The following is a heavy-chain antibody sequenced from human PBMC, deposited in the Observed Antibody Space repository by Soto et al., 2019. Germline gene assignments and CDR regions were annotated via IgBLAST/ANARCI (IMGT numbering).Heavy chain of an antibody. J-gene: IGHJ6*02. Sequence: QVQVVQPGDEVKKPGASVKVSCKASGYTFTNYGFSWVRQAPGQGLEWMGWISGYNGNTKYAEKFQGRVTMTTDTSTSTAHMELRSLRSDDTAVYYCAREGQAPYYYYGMDVWGQGTAVTVSS. V-gene: IGHV1-18*01. CDR3: AREGQAPYYYYGMDV. CDR1: GYTFTNYG. CDR2: ISGYNGNT.